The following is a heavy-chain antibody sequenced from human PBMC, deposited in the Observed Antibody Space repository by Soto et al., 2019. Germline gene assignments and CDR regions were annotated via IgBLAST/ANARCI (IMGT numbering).Heavy chain of an antibody. J-gene: IGHJ4*02. D-gene: IGHD6-19*01. CDR2: ISSSSGSTI. Sequence: EVQLVESGGGLVQPGGSLRLSCAASGFTFSTYSMNWVRQAPGKGLEWLSFISSSSGSTIYYADSVKGRFTISRDNAKNSLYLQMNTLRAEDTAVYYCVRDVAVGRDYWGQGTLVTVSS. CDR1: GFTFSTYS. CDR3: VRDVAVGRDY. V-gene: IGHV3-48*01.